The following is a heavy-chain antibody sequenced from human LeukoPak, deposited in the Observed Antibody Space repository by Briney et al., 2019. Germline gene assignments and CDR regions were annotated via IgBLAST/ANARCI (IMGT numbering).Heavy chain of an antibody. CDR2: TYFRSKWYN. CDR3: ANYYLDN. V-gene: IGHV6-1*01. D-gene: IGHD1-26*01. CDR1: GDTVSSNSAA. Sequence: SQTLSFTCAISGDTVSSNSAAWNWIRQSPSRGLEWLGRTYFRSKWYNDYAESVKGRISINPDTSKNQFSLQLNSVNPEDTAVYYCANYYLDNWSQGSLVTVSS. J-gene: IGHJ4*02.